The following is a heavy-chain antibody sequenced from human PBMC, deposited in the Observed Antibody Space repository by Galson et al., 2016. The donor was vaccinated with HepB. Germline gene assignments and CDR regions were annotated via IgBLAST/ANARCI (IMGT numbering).Heavy chain of an antibody. CDR3: ARGTITILGVIINWFDP. V-gene: IGHV1-2*02. CDR2: INPNSGGT. J-gene: IGHJ5*02. Sequence: SVKVSCKASGYPFTGYYMHWVRQAPGQGLEWMGWINPNSGGTNYAKKFQGRVTMTRDTSINTAYMELRRLRSDDTAVYYCARGTITILGVIINWFDPWGQGTLVSVSS. CDR1: GYPFTGYY. D-gene: IGHD3-3*01.